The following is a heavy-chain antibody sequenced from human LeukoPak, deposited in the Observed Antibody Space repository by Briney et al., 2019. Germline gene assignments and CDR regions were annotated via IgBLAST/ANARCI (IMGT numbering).Heavy chain of an antibody. V-gene: IGHV3-23*01. CDR1: GITFSNAW. CDR3: ARIGSAAFTDY. Sequence: PGGSLRLSCAASGITFSNAWMSWVRQAPGKGLEWVSAISDSGGAIYYADSVKGRFTMSRDNSKNSLFLQMNSLRAEDTAVYYCARIGSAAFTDYWGQGTLVTVSS. J-gene: IGHJ4*02. D-gene: IGHD3-3*02. CDR2: ISDSGGAI.